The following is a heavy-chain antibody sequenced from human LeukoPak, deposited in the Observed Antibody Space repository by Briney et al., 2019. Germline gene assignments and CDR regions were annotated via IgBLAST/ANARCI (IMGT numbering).Heavy chain of an antibody. Sequence: PGPALVKPTQTLTLTCTFSGFSLSTSGMCVSWIRQPPGKALEWLALIDWDDDKYYSTSLKTRLTISKDTSKNQVVLTMTNMDPADTATYYCARISSNSVYYYGMDVWGKGTTVTVSS. CDR1: GFSLSTSGMC. D-gene: IGHD4-11*01. CDR3: ARISSNSVYYYGMDV. V-gene: IGHV2-70*01. J-gene: IGHJ6*04. CDR2: IDWDDDK.